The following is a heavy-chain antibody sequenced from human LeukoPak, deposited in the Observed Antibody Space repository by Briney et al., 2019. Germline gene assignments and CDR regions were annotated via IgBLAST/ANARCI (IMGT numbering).Heavy chain of an antibody. J-gene: IGHJ4*02. D-gene: IGHD3-3*01. CDR2: IYYSGST. Sequence: SETLSLTCTVSGGSISSGGYYWSWIRQHPGKGLEWIGYIYYSGSTYYNPSLKSRVTISVDTSKNQFSLKLSSVTAADTAVYYCAREVFGVVSRGPYYFDYWGQGTLVTVSS. CDR1: GGSISSGGYY. CDR3: AREVFGVVSRGPYYFDY. V-gene: IGHV4-30-4*08.